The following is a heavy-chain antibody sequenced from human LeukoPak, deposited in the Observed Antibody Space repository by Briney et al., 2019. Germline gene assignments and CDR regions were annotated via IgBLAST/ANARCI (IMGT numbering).Heavy chain of an antibody. CDR2: ISASGADT. J-gene: IGHJ3*01. CDR3: AKRPRDSSGYYLGAFDG. D-gene: IGHD3-22*01. CDR1: GFTFSTYA. V-gene: IGHV3-23*01. Sequence: GGSLRLSCTASGFTFSTYAMTWVRQAPGKGLDWVSGISASGADTYYADSAKGRFTVSRDNSKNTLYLQMSSLRADDTAVYFCAKRPRDSSGYYLGAFDGWGQGTTVTVSS.